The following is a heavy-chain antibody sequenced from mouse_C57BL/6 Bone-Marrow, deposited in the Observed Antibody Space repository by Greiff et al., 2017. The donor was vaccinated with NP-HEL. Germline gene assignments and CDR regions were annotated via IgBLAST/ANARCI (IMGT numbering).Heavy chain of an antibody. CDR1: GFSFNTYA. J-gene: IGHJ1*03. V-gene: IGHV10-1*01. Sequence: DVQLQESGGGLVQPKGSLKLSCAASGFSFNTYAMNWVRQAPGKGLEWVARIRSKSNNYATYYADSVKDRFTISRDDSESMLYLQMNNLKTEDTAMYYCVRHRLPWYFDVWGTGTTVTVSS. CDR2: IRSKSNNYAT. D-gene: IGHD2-2*01. CDR3: VRHRLPWYFDV.